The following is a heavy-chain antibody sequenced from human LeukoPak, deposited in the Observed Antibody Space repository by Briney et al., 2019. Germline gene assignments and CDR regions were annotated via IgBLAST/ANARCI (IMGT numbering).Heavy chain of an antibody. J-gene: IGHJ4*02. Sequence: GGSLRLSCAASGFTFSGYAMNWVRQAPGKGLEWVSGISGASDTIHYADSVKGRFTISRDNFKNTVYLQMNSLRVDDTAVYYCARGPTVTTPFDYWGQGTLVTVSS. CDR2: ISGASDTI. CDR1: GFTFSGYA. D-gene: IGHD4-17*01. V-gene: IGHV3-23*01. CDR3: ARGPTVTTPFDY.